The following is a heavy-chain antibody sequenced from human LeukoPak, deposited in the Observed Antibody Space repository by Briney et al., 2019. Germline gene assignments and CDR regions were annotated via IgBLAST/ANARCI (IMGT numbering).Heavy chain of an antibody. V-gene: IGHV2-70*11. J-gene: IGHJ3*02. CDR2: IDWDDDK. CDR1: GFSLSTSAMC. CDR3: ARIMVRGVTHAFDI. Sequence: SGPTLLNPTQILTLTCTFSGFSLSTSAMCVSWIRQPPGKALEWLARIDWDDDKYYSTYLKTRLNISKENTKSQVVLTMTNMDPVDTATYYCARIMVRGVTHAFDIWGQGTMVTVSS. D-gene: IGHD3-10*01.